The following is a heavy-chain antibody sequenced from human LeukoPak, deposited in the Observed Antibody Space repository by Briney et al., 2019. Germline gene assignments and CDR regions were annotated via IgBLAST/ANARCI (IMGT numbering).Heavy chain of an antibody. J-gene: IGHJ4*02. CDR3: AKDPTGEFWSGPLDY. Sequence: PGGSLRLSCAASGFTFSSYAMSWVRQAPGKGLEWVSAISGSGGSTYYADSVKGRFTISRDNSKNTLYLQMNSLRAEDTAVYYCAKDPTGEFWSGPLDYWGQGTLVTVSS. CDR1: GFTFSSYA. D-gene: IGHD3-3*01. CDR2: ISGSGGST. V-gene: IGHV3-23*01.